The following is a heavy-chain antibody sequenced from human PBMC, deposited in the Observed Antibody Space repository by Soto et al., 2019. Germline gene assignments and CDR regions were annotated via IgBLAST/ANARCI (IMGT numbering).Heavy chain of an antibody. CDR2: ISSSGSTI. Sequence: GSLRLSCAASVFTFSSYEMNWVRQAPGKGLEWVSYISSSGSTIYYADSVKGRFTISRDNAKNSLYLQMNSLRAEDTAVYYCARLDSYGYFDYWGQGTLVTVSS. CDR1: VFTFSSYE. J-gene: IGHJ4*02. V-gene: IGHV3-48*03. D-gene: IGHD5-18*01. CDR3: ARLDSYGYFDY.